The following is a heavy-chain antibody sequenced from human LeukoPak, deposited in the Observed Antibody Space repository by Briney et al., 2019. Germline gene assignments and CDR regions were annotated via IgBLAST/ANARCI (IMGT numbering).Heavy chain of an antibody. J-gene: IGHJ4*02. CDR3: AKDRIGLSFRYFDY. CDR1: GFTFDDYA. Sequence: GRSLRLSCAASGFTFDDYAMHWVRQAPGKGLEWVSGISWNSGSIGYADSAKGRFTISRDNVKNSLYLQMNSLRAEDTALYYCAKDRIGLSFRYFDYWGQGTLVTVSS. V-gene: IGHV3-9*01. CDR2: ISWNSGSI. D-gene: IGHD2/OR15-2a*01.